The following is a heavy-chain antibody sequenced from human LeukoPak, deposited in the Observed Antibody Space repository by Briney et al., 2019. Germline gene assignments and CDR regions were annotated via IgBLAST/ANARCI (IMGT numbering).Heavy chain of an antibody. CDR2: ISYDGSNK. D-gene: IGHD3-10*01. Sequence: GRSLRLSCAASGFTFSSYAMHWVRQAPGKGLEWVAVISYDGSNKYYADSVKGRFTISRDNSKNTLYLQMNSLRAEDTAVYYCATLLGGMVRGVTGGFDYWGQGTLVTVSS. V-gene: IGHV3-30-3*01. CDR3: ATLLGGMVRGVTGGFDY. CDR1: GFTFSSYA. J-gene: IGHJ4*02.